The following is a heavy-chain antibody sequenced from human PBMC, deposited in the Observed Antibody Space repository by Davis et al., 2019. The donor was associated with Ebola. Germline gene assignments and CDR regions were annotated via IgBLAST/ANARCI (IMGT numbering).Heavy chain of an antibody. J-gene: IGHJ4*02. D-gene: IGHD3-22*01. Sequence: SCHVSGDSFTSGNHYWGWIRQHPGKGLEWIGYIYASGSSYYTPSLKSRTAISVDTSKNQFSLQLNSVTAADTAVYFCARGSITKLVAYYFDSWSQGTLVTVSS. V-gene: IGHV4-31*02. CDR1: GDSFTSGNHY. CDR2: IYASGSS. CDR3: ARGSITKLVAYYFDS.